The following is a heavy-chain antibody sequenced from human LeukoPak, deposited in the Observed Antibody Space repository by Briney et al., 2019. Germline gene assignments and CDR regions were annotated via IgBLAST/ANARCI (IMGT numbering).Heavy chain of an antibody. CDR1: GYTFTSYA. Sequence: ASVKVSCKASGYTFTSYAMHWVRQAPGQRLEWMGWINAGNGNTKYSQKFQGRVTITRDTSASTAYMELSSLRSEDTAVYYCASYDILTCYYNYWGQGTLVTVSS. D-gene: IGHD3-9*01. CDR3: ASYDILTCYYNY. CDR2: INAGNGNT. J-gene: IGHJ4*02. V-gene: IGHV1-3*01.